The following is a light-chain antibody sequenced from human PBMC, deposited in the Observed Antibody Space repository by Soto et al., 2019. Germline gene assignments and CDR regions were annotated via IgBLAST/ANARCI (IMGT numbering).Light chain of an antibody. CDR3: SSYAGSNTSEVV. Sequence: QSVLTQPPSASGSPGQSVTISCTGTSSDVGGYNYVSWYQQHPGKAPKLMIYEVSKRPSGVPDRFSGSKSGNTASLTVSGLQAEDEADYYCSSYAGSNTSEVVFGGGTQLTVL. CDR2: EVS. J-gene: IGLJ2*01. V-gene: IGLV2-8*01. CDR1: SSDVGGYNY.